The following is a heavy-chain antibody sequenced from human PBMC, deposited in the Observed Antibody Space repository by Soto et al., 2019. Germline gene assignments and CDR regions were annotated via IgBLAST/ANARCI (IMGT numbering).Heavy chain of an antibody. D-gene: IGHD4-17*01. Sequence: GGPQRLSCAVSGGTFDDYARRLFRQAPGKGLEWVANIKQDGSEKYSVDSVKGRFTISRDNAKNSLYLQMNSLRAEDTAIYYCAKIRLLTTVDYWGQGNRVTVS. CDR3: AKIRLLTTVDY. V-gene: IGHV3-7*03. CDR2: IKQDGSEK. CDR1: GGTFDDYA. J-gene: IGHJ4*02.